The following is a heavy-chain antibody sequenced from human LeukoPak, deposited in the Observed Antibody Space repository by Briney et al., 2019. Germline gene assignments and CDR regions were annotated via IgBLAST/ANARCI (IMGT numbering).Heavy chain of an antibody. CDR2: IGAYNVNT. D-gene: IGHD6-19*01. V-gene: IGHV1-18*01. J-gene: IGHJ4*02. Sequence: ASVKVSCKASRYTFTSYGIRWVRQAPGQGLEWMGWIGAYNVNTNYAQKLQGRVTMTTDTSTSTAYMELRSLRSDDTAMYYCARDGLCHSPRFDYWGEGTLVTVSS. CDR3: ARDGLCHSPRFDY. CDR1: RYTFTSYG.